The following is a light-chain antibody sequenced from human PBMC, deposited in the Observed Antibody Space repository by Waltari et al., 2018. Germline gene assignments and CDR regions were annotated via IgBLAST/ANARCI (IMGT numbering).Light chain of an antibody. CDR1: RLGDKY. J-gene: IGLJ3*02. Sequence: SYELTQPPSVSVSPGRTASITCSGHRLGDKYVSWYQHKPGQSPVLVIYHDNRRPSGIPERFSGSNSGNTATLTISGTQAMDEADFYCQAWDTSTTAAVFGGGTKLTVL. CDR2: HDN. CDR3: QAWDTSTTAAV. V-gene: IGLV3-1*01.